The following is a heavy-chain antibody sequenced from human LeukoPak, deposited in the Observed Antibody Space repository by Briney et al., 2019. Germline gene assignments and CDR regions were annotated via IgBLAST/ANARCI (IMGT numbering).Heavy chain of an antibody. CDR1: GYTFTGYY. Sequence: ASVKVSCKASGYTFTGYYMHWVRQAPGQGLEWMGWINPNSGGTNYAQKFRGRVTMTRDTSISTAYMELSRLRSDDTAVYYCAREAGKWLVYFGTSFDYWGQGTLVTVSS. V-gene: IGHV1-2*02. CDR2: INPNSGGT. J-gene: IGHJ4*02. CDR3: AREAGKWLVYFGTSFDY. D-gene: IGHD6-19*01.